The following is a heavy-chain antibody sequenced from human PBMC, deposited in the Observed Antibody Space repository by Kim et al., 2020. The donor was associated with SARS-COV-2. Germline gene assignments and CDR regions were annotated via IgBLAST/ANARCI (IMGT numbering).Heavy chain of an antibody. CDR3: ARRRVLGYSSSWYSHPWDYFDY. Sequence: SETLSLTCAVSGGSISSSNWWSWVRQPPGKGLEWIGEIYHSGSTNYNPSLKSRVTISVDKSKNQFSLKLSSVTAADTAVYYCARRRVLGYSSSWYSHPWDYFDYWDQGTLVTVSS. CDR2: IYHSGST. V-gene: IGHV4-4*02. J-gene: IGHJ4*02. D-gene: IGHD6-13*01. CDR1: GGSISSSNW.